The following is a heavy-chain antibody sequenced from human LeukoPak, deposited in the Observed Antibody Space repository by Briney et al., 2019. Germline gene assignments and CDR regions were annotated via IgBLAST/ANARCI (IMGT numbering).Heavy chain of an antibody. J-gene: IGHJ4*02. V-gene: IGHV3-9*01. CDR3: AKDQGGYSGSYFDN. CDR1: GFTFDDYA. Sequence: GGSLRLSCAASGFTFDDYAMHWVRQAPGKGLEWVSGISWNSGSIGYADSVKGRFTISRDNAKNSLYLPMNSLRAEDTALYYCAKDQGGYSGSYFDNWGQGTRSPSPQ. CDR2: ISWNSGSI. D-gene: IGHD1-26*01.